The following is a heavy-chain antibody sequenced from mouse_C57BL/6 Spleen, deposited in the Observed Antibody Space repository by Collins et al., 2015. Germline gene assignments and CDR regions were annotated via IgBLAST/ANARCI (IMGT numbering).Heavy chain of an antibody. V-gene: IGHV1-26*01. CDR2: INPNNGGT. Sequence: VQLQQSGPELVKPGASVKISCKASRYTFTDYYMNWVKQSHGKSLEWIGDINPNNGGTSYNQKFKGKATLTVDKSSSTAYMELRSLTSEDSAVYYCARLAFDYWGQGTTLTVSS. CDR1: RYTFTDYY. CDR3: ARLAFDY. J-gene: IGHJ2*01.